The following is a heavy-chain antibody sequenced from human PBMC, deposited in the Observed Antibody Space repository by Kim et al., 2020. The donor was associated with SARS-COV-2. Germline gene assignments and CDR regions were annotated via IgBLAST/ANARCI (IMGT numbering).Heavy chain of an antibody. J-gene: IGHJ5*02. Sequence: ASVKVSCKVSGYTLTDLSMHWVRQAPGKGLEWMGGFDPEDGETIYAQKFQGRVTMTEDTSTDTAYMELSSLRSEDTAVYYCATATVVMLGWWFDPWGQGTLVTVSS. V-gene: IGHV1-24*01. CDR3: ATATVVMLGWWFDP. CDR1: GYTLTDLS. CDR2: FDPEDGET. D-gene: IGHD2-15*01.